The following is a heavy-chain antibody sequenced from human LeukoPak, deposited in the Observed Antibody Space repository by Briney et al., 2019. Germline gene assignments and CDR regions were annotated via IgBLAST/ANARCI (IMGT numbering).Heavy chain of an antibody. J-gene: IGHJ4*02. V-gene: IGHV4-59*01. CDR3: ARGSVYSYGYFDY. CDR2: IYYSGST. D-gene: IGHD5-18*01. CDR1: GGSISGYY. Sequence: SETLSLTCTVSGGSISGYYWSWIRQPPGKGLEWIGYIYYSGSTNYNPSLKSRVTISVDTSKNQFSLKLSSVTAADTAVYYCARGSVYSYGYFDYWGQGTLVTVSS.